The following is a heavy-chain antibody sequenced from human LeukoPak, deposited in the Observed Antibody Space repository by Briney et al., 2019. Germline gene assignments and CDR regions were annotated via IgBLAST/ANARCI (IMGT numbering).Heavy chain of an antibody. D-gene: IGHD1-26*01. J-gene: IGHJ4*02. CDR2: INTNSGGT. CDR3: ARNLVGPTDVDY. Sequence: ASVKVSCKTSGYTFTDYYIHWVRQAPGQGLEWMGWINTNSGGTNYAQKFQGRFTMTRDTSISTAYMDLSSLTSDDTAVYYCARNLVGPTDVDYWGQGTPVTVSA. V-gene: IGHV1-2*02. CDR1: GYTFTDYY.